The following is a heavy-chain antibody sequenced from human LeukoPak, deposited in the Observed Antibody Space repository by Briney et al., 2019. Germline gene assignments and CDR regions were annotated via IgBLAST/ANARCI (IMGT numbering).Heavy chain of an antibody. CDR1: GGSFSGYY. J-gene: IGHJ4*02. D-gene: IGHD1-26*01. Sequence: PSETLSLTCAVYGGSFSGYYWSWIRQPPGKGLEWIGEINHSGSTNYNPSLKSRVTISVDKSKNQFSLKLSSVTAADTAVYYCARVSSGATTVDYWGQGTLVTVSS. CDR2: INHSGST. V-gene: IGHV4-34*01. CDR3: ARVSSGATTVDY.